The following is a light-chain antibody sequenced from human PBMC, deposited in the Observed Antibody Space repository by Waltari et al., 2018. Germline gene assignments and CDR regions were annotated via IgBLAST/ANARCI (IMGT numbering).Light chain of an antibody. CDR3: QRRDT. V-gene: IGKV3-11*01. CDR1: QSVSSY. CDR2: YAS. Sequence: EIVLIQSPATLSLSPGERTTLSCRASQSVSSYLAWYQQKPGQAPRLLISYASNRATGIPARFSGSGSGTDFTLTISSLEPEDFAVYYCQRRDTFGQGTKVEIK. J-gene: IGKJ1*01.